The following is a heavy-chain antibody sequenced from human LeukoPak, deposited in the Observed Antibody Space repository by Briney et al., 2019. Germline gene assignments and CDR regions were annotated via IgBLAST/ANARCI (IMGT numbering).Heavy chain of an antibody. CDR2: INPSGGST. CDR1: GYTFTSDY. D-gene: IGHD6-13*01. CDR3: ARDRQIAAANLGAFDI. Sequence: ASVKVSCKASGYTFTSDYMHWVRQAPGQGLEWMGIINPSGGSTSYAQKFQGRVTMTRDTSTSTVYMELSSLRSEDTAVYYCARDRQIAAANLGAFDIWGQGTMVTVSS. J-gene: IGHJ3*02. V-gene: IGHV1-46*01.